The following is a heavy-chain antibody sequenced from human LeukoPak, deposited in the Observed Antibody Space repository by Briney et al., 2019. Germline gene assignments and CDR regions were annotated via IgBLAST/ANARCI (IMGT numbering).Heavy chain of an antibody. CDR3: ARAFSGYGGYYDY. Sequence: ASVKVSCRASGYSFTNYCIHWVRQAPGQGLEWMGIINPDGASTTYGQKFQGRVTMTRDMSTSTVYMELSSLRSEDSAVYYCARAFSGYGGYYDYWGQGTPVTVSS. V-gene: IGHV1-46*01. CDR1: GYSFTNYC. CDR2: INPDGAST. D-gene: IGHD5-12*01. J-gene: IGHJ4*02.